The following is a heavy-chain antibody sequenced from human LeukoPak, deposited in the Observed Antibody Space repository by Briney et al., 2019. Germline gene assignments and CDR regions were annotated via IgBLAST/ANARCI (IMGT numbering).Heavy chain of an antibody. CDR2: IYTSGST. V-gene: IGHV4-61*02. J-gene: IGHJ6*03. D-gene: IGHD2-2*02. CDR3: ARGECSSTSCYTGNYYYYMDV. Sequence: SETLSLTCTVSGGSISSGSYYWSWIRQPAGKRLEWIGRIYTSGSTNYNPSLKSRVTISVDTSKNQFSLKLSSVTAADTTVYYCARGECSSTSCYTGNYYYYMDVWGKGTTVTVSS. CDR1: GGSISSGSYY.